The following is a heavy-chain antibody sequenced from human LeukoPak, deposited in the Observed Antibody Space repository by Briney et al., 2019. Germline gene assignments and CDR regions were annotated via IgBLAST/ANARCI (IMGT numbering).Heavy chain of an antibody. CDR3: ARDAGEQQLAGFDY. D-gene: IGHD6-13*01. J-gene: IGHJ4*02. Sequence: PSETLSLTCTVSGYSISSGYYWGWIRQPPGKGLEWIGSIYHSGSTYYNPSLKSRVTISVDKSKNQFSLKLSSVTAADTAVYYCARDAGEQQLAGFDYWGQGTLVTVSS. CDR1: GYSISSGYY. CDR2: IYHSGST. V-gene: IGHV4-38-2*02.